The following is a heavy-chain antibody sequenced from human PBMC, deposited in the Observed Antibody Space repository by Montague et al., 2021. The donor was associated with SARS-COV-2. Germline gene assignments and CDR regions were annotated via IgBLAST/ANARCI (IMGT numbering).Heavy chain of an antibody. D-gene: IGHD2-2*01. J-gene: IGHJ4*02. CDR1: GGSISSSSYY. V-gene: IGHV4-39*01. Sequence: SETLSLTCTVSGGSISSSSYYWGWIRQPPGKGLEWIGSIYYSGSTYYTPPLKSRVTISVDTSKNQFSLKLSSVTAANTAVYYCARLRDIVVVPAAFDFWGQGTLVTVSS. CDR2: IYYSGST. CDR3: ARLRDIVVVPAAFDF.